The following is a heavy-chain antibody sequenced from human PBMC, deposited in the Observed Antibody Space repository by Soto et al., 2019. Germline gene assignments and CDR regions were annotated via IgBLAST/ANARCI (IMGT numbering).Heavy chain of an antibody. Sequence: QAQLVQSGAEVKKPGASVKVSCKTSGYTFTAYYIHWVRQAPGQGLEWVGWINPKTGDTKYAQKFQGRVTMTGDTSTTTAYMELGRLRSDDTAVYYCARQLAYCGGDCYTEPIDYWGQGTLVTVSS. CDR3: ARQLAYCGGDCYTEPIDY. CDR1: GYTFTAYY. V-gene: IGHV1-2*02. J-gene: IGHJ4*02. D-gene: IGHD2-21*02. CDR2: INPKTGDT.